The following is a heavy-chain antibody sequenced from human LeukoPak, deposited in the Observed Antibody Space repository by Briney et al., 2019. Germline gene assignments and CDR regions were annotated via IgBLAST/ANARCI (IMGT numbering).Heavy chain of an antibody. Sequence: GGSLRLSCAASGFTFSNYGMHWVRQAPGKGLVWVSRINSDGINTSYADSVKGRFTISRDNAKNTLNLQMNSLRAEDTAVYYCARDLGQYYDTSDNWFDPWGQGTLVTVSS. J-gene: IGHJ5*02. CDR3: ARDLGQYYDTSDNWFDP. CDR2: INSDGINT. CDR1: GFTFSNYG. V-gene: IGHV3-74*01. D-gene: IGHD3-22*01.